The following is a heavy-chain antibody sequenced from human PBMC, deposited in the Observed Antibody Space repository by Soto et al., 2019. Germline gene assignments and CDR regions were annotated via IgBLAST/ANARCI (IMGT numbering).Heavy chain of an antibody. V-gene: IGHV2-5*02. CDR1: GFSLSTSGVG. CDR3: PHSKVRGGGYSYGYEDY. D-gene: IGHD5-18*01. J-gene: IGHJ4*02. CDR2: IYWDDDK. Sequence: QITLKESGPTLVKPTQTLTLTCTFSGFSLSTSGVGVGWIRQPPGKALEWLALIYWDDDKRYSPSLKSRLTITKDTSKNQVVLTMTNMDPVDTATYYCPHSKVRGGGYSYGYEDYWGQGTLVTVSS.